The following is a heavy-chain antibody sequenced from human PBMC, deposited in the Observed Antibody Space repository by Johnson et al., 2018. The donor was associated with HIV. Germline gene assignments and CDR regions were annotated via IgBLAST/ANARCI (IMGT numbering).Heavy chain of an antibody. CDR1: GFTFSSYA. J-gene: IGHJ3*02. CDR2: ISRCGDDE. V-gene: IGHV3-30*04. CDR3: SYIFVDTAMDKTTTDAFDI. Sequence: VQLVESGGGVVQPGRSLRLSCAASGFTFSSYAMHWLRQAPGKGLEWVAVISRCGDDEYFCADSVKGRFTISRDNSKNTLYLQMNSLTAEDTAVYYCSYIFVDTAMDKTTTDAFDIWGQGTMVTVSS. D-gene: IGHD5-18*01.